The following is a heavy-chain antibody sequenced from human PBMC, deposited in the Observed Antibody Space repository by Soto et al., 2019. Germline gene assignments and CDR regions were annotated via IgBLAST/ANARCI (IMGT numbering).Heavy chain of an antibody. CDR3: AKDAGYSSAGHDVFDI. D-gene: IGHD6-19*01. CDR1: GFTVSSYA. J-gene: IGHJ3*02. CDR2: ISRSGGTT. V-gene: IGHV3-23*01. Sequence: GGSLRLTCAGSGFTVSSYAMNWVRQAPGKGLEWVSTISRSGGTTYYADSVRGRFTISRDNSKNTLYLQIDSLRAEDTAVFYCAKDAGYSSAGHDVFDIWGQGTMVTVSS.